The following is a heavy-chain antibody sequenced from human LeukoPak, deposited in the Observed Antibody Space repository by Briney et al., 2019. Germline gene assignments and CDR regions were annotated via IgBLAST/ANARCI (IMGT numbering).Heavy chain of an antibody. CDR2: ISGSDGST. J-gene: IGHJ5*02. Sequence: GGSLRLSCAASGFTFSSYAMSWVRQAPGKGLEWVSGISGSDGSTNYADSVKGRFTISRENSKNTLYLQMNSLRAEDTAVYYCAKESTVTPGNVNWFDTWGQGTLVTVSS. D-gene: IGHD4-17*01. V-gene: IGHV3-23*01. CDR3: AKESTVTPGNVNWFDT. CDR1: GFTFSSYA.